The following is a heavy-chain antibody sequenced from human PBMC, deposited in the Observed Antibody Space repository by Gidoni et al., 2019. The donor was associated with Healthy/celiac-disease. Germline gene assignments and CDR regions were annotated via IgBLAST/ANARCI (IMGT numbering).Heavy chain of an antibody. D-gene: IGHD4-17*01. J-gene: IGHJ4*02. CDR3: ARGGGLRRNGKGFDY. CDR2: IWYDGSNK. Sequence: QVQLVESGGGVVQPGRSLRLSCAASGFTFSSYGMHWVRQAPGKGLEWVAVIWYDGSNKYYADSVKGRFTISRDNSKNTLYLQMNSLRAEDTAVYYCARGGGLRRNGKGFDYWGQGTLVTVSS. V-gene: IGHV3-33*01. CDR1: GFTFSSYG.